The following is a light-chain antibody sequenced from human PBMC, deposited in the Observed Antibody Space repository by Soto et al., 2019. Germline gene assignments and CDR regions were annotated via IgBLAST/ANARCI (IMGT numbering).Light chain of an antibody. J-gene: IGKJ5*01. CDR2: DTS. CDR1: QFLSSY. V-gene: IGKV3-11*01. Sequence: VLTQSPATLSLSPGERATLSCRASQFLSSYLAWYQQIPGQPPRLLIYDTSNRVTGIPARFSGSRSGTDFTLTISSLEPEDFAVYFCHQRNKFGQGTRLEIK. CDR3: HQRNK.